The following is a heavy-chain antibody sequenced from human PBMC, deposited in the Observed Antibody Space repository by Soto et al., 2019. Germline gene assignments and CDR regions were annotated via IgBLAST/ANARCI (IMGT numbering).Heavy chain of an antibody. V-gene: IGHV4-34*01. CDR1: GGSFSGYY. Sequence: QVQLQQWGAGLLKPSETLSLTCAVYGGSFSGYYWSWIRQPPGKGLEWIGEINHSGSTNYNPSLKRRVTISVDTPKNQFSLKLSSVTAADTAVYYCARGVFFGVVQATYGMDVWGQGTTVTVSS. J-gene: IGHJ6*02. CDR2: INHSGST. D-gene: IGHD3-3*01. CDR3: ARGVFFGVVQATYGMDV.